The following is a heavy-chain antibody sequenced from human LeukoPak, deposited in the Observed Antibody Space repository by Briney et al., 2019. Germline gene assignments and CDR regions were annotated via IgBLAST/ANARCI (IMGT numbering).Heavy chain of an antibody. CDR1: GGSISSYY. CDR3: AREGGSGGGRYPL. V-gene: IGHV4-59*10. Sequence: SXXLSLTCPVYGGSISSYYWSWIRQPAGKGLEWIGRIYTSGSTKYNPSLKSRVTMSVDTSKNQFSLKLSSVTAADTAVYYCAREGGSGGGRYPLWGQGTLVTVSS. CDR2: IYTSGST. D-gene: IGHD2-15*01. J-gene: IGHJ4*02.